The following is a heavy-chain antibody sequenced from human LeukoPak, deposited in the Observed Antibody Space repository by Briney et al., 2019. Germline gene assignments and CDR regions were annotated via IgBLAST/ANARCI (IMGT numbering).Heavy chain of an antibody. D-gene: IGHD2-2*01. J-gene: IGHJ4*01. CDR3: ARDPVPAAARHFDY. CDR1: GFPVSNNY. V-gene: IGHV3-53*05. Sequence: GGSLRLSCAASGFPVSNNYMSWVRQAPGKGLEWVSVIHSGGATYYADSVKGRFTISRDNSKNTLYLQVNSLRPEDTGVYYCARDPVPAAARHFDYWGQGTLVTVSS. CDR2: IHSGGAT.